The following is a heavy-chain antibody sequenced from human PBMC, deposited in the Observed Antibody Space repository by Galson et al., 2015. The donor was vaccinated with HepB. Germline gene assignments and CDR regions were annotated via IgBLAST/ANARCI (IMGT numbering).Heavy chain of an antibody. CDR1: GFTFSSYA. V-gene: IGHV3-23*01. CDR3: AKDMGEVLRSGDYLDN. D-gene: IGHD3-16*01. Sequence: SLRLSCAASGFTFSSYAMIWVRQAPGKGLEWVSIISGSGGSTYYADSVKGRFTISRDNSKNTLYLQMNSLRAEDTAIYYCAKDMGEVLRSGDYLDNWGQGTLVTVSS. J-gene: IGHJ4*02. CDR2: ISGSGGST.